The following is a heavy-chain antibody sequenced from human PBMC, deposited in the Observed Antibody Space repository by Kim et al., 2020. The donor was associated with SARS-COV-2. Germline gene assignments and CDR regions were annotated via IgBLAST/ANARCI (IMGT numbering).Heavy chain of an antibody. J-gene: IGHJ3*02. Sequence: GESLKISCKGSGYSFTSYWIGWVRQMPGKGLEWMGIIYPGDSDTRYSPSFQGQVTISADKSISTAYLQWSSLKASDTAMYYCARHNAKTGGNPGFDAFDIWGQGTMVTVSS. CDR3: ARHNAKTGGNPGFDAFDI. D-gene: IGHD2-15*01. V-gene: IGHV5-51*01. CDR2: IYPGDSDT. CDR1: GYSFTSYW.